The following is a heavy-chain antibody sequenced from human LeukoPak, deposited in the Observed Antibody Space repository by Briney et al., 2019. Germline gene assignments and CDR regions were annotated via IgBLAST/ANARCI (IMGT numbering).Heavy chain of an antibody. CDR3: ARVACTSCPILYYFDY. V-gene: IGHV3-7*01. J-gene: IGHJ4*02. Sequence: GGSLRLSCAASGFTFSNYWMSWVRQAPGKGLEWVANIKQDGSDKYFVDSVKGRFTISRDNAKNSLYLQMNSLRAEDTGVYYCARVACTSCPILYYFDYWGQGTLVTVSS. CDR2: IKQDGSDK. D-gene: IGHD2-2*01. CDR1: GFTFSNYW.